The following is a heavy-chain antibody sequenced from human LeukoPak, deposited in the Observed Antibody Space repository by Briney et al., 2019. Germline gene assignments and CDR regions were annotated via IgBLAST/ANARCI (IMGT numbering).Heavy chain of an antibody. D-gene: IGHD3-3*01. V-gene: IGHV3-21*01. CDR2: ISSSSSYI. CDR3: ARDLGAYYDFWSGYTTDY. J-gene: IGHJ4*02. Sequence: GGSLRLSCAASGFTFSSYSMNWVRQAPGKGLEWVSSISSSSSYIYYADSVKGRFTTSRDNAKNSLYLQMNSLRAEDTAVYYCARDLGAYYDFWSGYTTDYWGQGTLVTVSS. CDR1: GFTFSSYS.